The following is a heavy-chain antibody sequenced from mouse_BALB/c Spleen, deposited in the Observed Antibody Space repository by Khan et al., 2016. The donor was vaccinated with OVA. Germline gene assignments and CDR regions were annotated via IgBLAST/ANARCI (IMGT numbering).Heavy chain of an antibody. CDR1: GFALSSYG. D-gene: IGHD1-1*02. Sequence: QMQLKQSGPGLVAPSQSLSITCSASGFALSSYGVSWIRQPPGKGLEWLGRIWGDGSTNFHSGLRSRLSISKDNSKSQAFLKLNSLPTDDTATYSCARFIYSGCGRYAMDYWGQGTSVTVSS. J-gene: IGHJ4*01. CDR2: IWGDGST. CDR3: ARFIYSGCGRYAMDY. V-gene: IGHV2-3*01.